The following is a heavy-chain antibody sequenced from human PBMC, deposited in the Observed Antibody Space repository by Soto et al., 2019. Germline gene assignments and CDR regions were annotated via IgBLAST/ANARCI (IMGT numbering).Heavy chain of an antibody. J-gene: IGHJ6*02. D-gene: IGHD2-21*02. CDR1: GFTFSSYA. Sequence: GGSLRLSCAASGFTFSSYAMSWVRQAPGKGLEWVSAISGSGGSTYYADSVKGRFTISRDNSKNTLYLQMNSLRAEDTAVYYCAKEPKAYCGGDCYSYYYYYGMDVWGQGTTVTAS. CDR3: AKEPKAYCGGDCYSYYYYYGMDV. CDR2: ISGSGGST. V-gene: IGHV3-23*01.